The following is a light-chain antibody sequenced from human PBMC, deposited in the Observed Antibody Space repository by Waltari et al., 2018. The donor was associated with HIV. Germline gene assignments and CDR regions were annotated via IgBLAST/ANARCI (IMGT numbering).Light chain of an antibody. J-gene: IGKJ2*01. V-gene: IGKV1-39*01. CDR2: AAS. CDR1: QSIDTY. CDR3: QQSYSSLST. Sequence: DIQMTQSPSSLSASLGDRVTITCRASQSIDTYLNWYQQRPGEAPKLLIYAASNLQSGVPPRFSGRGSGPDFTLPISSLQPEDFATYFGQQSYSSLSTFGQGPSW.